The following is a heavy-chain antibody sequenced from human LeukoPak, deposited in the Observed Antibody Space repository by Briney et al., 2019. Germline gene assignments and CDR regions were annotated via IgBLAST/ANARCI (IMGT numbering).Heavy chain of an antibody. CDR1: GYTFTICD. CDR3: ASYYGSGSPGED. Sequence: ASVKVSCKASGYTFTICDINWVRQATGQGLEWMGWMDPNSGNTGYAQKLQGRVTMTRNTSISTAYMELSSLRSEDTAVYYCASYYGSGSPGEDWGQGTLVTVSS. D-gene: IGHD3-10*01. V-gene: IGHV1-8*01. J-gene: IGHJ4*02. CDR2: MDPNSGNT.